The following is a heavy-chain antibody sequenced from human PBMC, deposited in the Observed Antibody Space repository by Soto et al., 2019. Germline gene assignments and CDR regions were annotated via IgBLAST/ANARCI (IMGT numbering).Heavy chain of an antibody. J-gene: IGHJ4*02. CDR2: IYYLGST. CDR1: GGSMSEYF. D-gene: IGHD3-10*01. Sequence: SETMSLPCSVSGGSMSEYFWRWIRQSPVNGLEWIGYIYYLGSTDYNPSLKSRVTISVDTSKRQFSLRLTSVTAADTAVYYCARDGYDGSGSPYPAYWGPGTQVTVSS. CDR3: ARDGYDGSGSPYPAY. V-gene: IGHV4-59*01.